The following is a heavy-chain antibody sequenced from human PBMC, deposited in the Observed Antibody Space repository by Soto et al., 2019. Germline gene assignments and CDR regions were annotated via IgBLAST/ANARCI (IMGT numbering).Heavy chain of an antibody. CDR2: IIPSFGTA. Sequence: QVQLVQSGAEVKKPGSSVKVSCKASGGTFSSYAISWVRQAPGQGREWMGGIIPSFGTANYAQKFQGRVTITADESTSTAYMELSSLRSEDTAVYYCARSREGYCSGGSCYPNYYYGMDVWGQGTTVTVSS. CDR1: GGTFSSYA. J-gene: IGHJ6*02. CDR3: ARSREGYCSGGSCYPNYYYGMDV. D-gene: IGHD2-15*01. V-gene: IGHV1-69*01.